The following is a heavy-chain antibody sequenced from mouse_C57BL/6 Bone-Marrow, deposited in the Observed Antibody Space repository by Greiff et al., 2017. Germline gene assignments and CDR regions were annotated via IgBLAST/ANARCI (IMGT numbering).Heavy chain of an antibody. CDR3: ARHVMVSPFDY. V-gene: IGHV5-2*01. D-gene: IGHD2-2*01. CDR1: EYEFPSHD. Sequence: EVKVVESGGGLVQPGKSLKLPCESNEYEFPSHDMSWFRKTPEKRLELVAAINRDGGSTYYPDTMERRFIISRDNTKKTLYLQMSSLRSEDTALYYCARHVMVSPFDYWGQGTTLTVSS. J-gene: IGHJ2*01. CDR2: INRDGGST.